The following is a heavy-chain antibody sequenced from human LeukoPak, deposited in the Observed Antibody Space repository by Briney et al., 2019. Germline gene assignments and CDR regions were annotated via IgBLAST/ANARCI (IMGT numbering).Heavy chain of an antibody. CDR3: ATLTVASSFDY. V-gene: IGHV3-48*03. Sequence: GGSLRLSCAASGFAFSVYEMYWVRQAPGKGLEWVSYISSSGGTRYYADSEKGRFTISRDNAKNSLYLQMNSLRAEDTAVYYCATLTVASSFDYWGQGTLVTVSS. CDR2: ISSSGGTR. CDR1: GFAFSVYE. J-gene: IGHJ4*02. D-gene: IGHD6-19*01.